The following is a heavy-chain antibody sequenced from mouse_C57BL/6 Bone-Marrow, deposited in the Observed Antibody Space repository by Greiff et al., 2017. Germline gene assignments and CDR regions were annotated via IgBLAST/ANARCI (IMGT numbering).Heavy chain of an antibody. CDR1: GYSFTSYW. CDR2: IHPNSGST. CDR3: ARLFYYGHLFWYFDV. Sequence: QVQLQQPGAELVKPGASVKLSCKASGYSFTSYWMHWVKQRPGQGLEWLGMIHPNSGSTNYNEKFKSKATLTVDKSSSTSYMQLSSLTSADSAVYYCARLFYYGHLFWYFDVWGTGTTVTVSS. J-gene: IGHJ1*03. V-gene: IGHV1-64*01. D-gene: IGHD2-1*01.